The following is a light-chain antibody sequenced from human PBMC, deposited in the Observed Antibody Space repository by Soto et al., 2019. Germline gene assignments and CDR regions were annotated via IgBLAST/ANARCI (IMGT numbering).Light chain of an antibody. J-gene: IGKJ1*01. CDR3: QQYQDFPWT. Sequence: DIPMTQSPSTLSASLGDRVTITCRASQSISSWLAWYQQKPGKAPKLLIYDASSLESGVPSRFSGSGSGTDFSLTIRSLQPDDFATYYRQQYQDFPWTFGQGTKVDI. V-gene: IGKV1-5*01. CDR1: QSISSW. CDR2: DAS.